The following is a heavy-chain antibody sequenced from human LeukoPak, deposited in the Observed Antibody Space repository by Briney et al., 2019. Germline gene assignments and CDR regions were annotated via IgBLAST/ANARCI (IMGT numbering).Heavy chain of an antibody. CDR3: ARPIGRTNWNYAENWFDP. CDR1: GYSFTSYW. V-gene: IGHV5-51*01. Sequence: GESLKISCKGSGYSFTSYWIGWVRQMPGKGLEWMGIIYPGDSDTRYSPSFQGQVTISADKSISTAYLQWSSLKASDTAMYYCARPIGRTNWNYAENWFDPWGQGTLVTVSS. J-gene: IGHJ5*02. D-gene: IGHD1-7*01. CDR2: IYPGDSDT.